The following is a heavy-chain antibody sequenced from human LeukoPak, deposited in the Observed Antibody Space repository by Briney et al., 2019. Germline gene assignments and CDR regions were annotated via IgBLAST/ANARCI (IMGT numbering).Heavy chain of an antibody. D-gene: IGHD5-18*01. Sequence: GGSLRLSCAASGLTFSSYNMNWVRQAPGKGLEWVSSISTSSSYIYYADSVKGRFTISRDNAKNSLYLQMNSLRAEDTAVYYCARDQGYSYGYPHYFDYWGQGTLVTVSS. J-gene: IGHJ4*02. V-gene: IGHV3-21*01. CDR3: ARDQGYSYGYPHYFDY. CDR2: ISTSSSYI. CDR1: GLTFSSYN.